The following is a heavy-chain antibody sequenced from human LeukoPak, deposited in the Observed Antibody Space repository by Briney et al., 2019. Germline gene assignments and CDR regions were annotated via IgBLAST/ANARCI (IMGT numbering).Heavy chain of an antibody. CDR1: GRSISSFY. Sequence: SETLSLTCTVSGRSISSFYWSWIRQPPGKGLEWIGYVYYSGNTNYNPSLKSRVTISVDTSKNQFSLKVSSVTAADTAVYYCARDPDPWGQGTLVTVSS. V-gene: IGHV4-59*01. CDR2: VYYSGNT. J-gene: IGHJ5*02. CDR3: ARDPDP.